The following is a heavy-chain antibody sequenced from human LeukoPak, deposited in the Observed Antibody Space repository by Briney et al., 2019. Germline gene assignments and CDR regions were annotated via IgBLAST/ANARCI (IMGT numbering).Heavy chain of an antibody. Sequence: PGRSLRLSCTASGFTFGDYAMSWFRQAPGKGLEWVGFIRSKAYGGTTEYAASVKGRFTISRDDSKSIAYLQMSSLKTEDTAVYYCTRDSRYYGSGIWGQGTLVTVSS. J-gene: IGHJ4*02. CDR1: GFTFGDYA. V-gene: IGHV3-49*03. D-gene: IGHD3-10*01. CDR2: IRSKAYGGTT. CDR3: TRDSRYYGSGI.